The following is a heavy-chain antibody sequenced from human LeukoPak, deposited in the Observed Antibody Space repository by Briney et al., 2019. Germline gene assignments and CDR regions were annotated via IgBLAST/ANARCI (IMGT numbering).Heavy chain of an antibody. D-gene: IGHD6-13*01. CDR3: ARPPLAAAGTFYYYYMDV. CDR1: GFTFSSYE. CDR2: ISSSGSTI. J-gene: IGHJ6*03. Sequence: PGGSLRLSCAASGFTFSSYEMNWVRQAPGKGLEWVSYISSSGSTIYYADSVKGRFTISRDNAKNSLYLQMNSLRAEDTAVYYCARPPLAAAGTFYYYYMDVWGKGTTVTVSS. V-gene: IGHV3-48*03.